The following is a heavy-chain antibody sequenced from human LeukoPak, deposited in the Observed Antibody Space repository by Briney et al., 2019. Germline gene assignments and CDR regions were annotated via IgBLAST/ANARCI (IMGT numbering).Heavy chain of an antibody. Sequence: SETLSLTCTVSGDSISNYFWSWIRQPPGKGLEWIGYIYYTGSTISNPSLKSRVTISVDTSKNHFSLKLTSVTAADTAVYYRARSRRPVSSRYDYWGQGTLVTVSS. J-gene: IGHJ4*02. CDR1: GDSISNYF. V-gene: IGHV4-59*01. CDR3: ARSRRPVSSRYDY. CDR2: IYYTGST. D-gene: IGHD2/OR15-2a*01.